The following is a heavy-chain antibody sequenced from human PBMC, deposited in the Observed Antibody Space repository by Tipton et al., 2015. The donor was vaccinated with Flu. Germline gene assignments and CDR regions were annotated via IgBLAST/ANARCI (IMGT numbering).Heavy chain of an antibody. J-gene: IGHJ4*02. CDR3: ARLSYYDVDLKNFYFDY. CDR2: IYYSGST. Sequence: TLSLTCTVSGGSISSSYWSWIRQPPGKGLEWIGHIYYSGSTKYKPSLKSRVTISVDTSKNQFSLKLRSVTAADTAVYYCARLSYYDVDLKNFYFDYWGQGALVTVSS. CDR1: GGSISSSY. V-gene: IGHV4-59*08. D-gene: IGHD3-10*02.